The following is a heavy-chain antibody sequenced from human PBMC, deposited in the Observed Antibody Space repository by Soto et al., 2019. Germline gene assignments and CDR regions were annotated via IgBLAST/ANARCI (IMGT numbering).Heavy chain of an antibody. V-gene: IGHV3-13*05. CDR1: GFTFSAYD. Sequence: EVQLVESGGGVVQPGESLRLSCAASGFTFSAYDMHWVRQTTGKGLEWVSAIGAADDPYYLGSVKGRFTISRENAKNSFYLKMNSLRAEDTAVYYGARADSGRLPRRADYYFAMDVWGQGTTVTVSS. CDR2: IGAADDP. J-gene: IGHJ6*02. CDR3: ARADSGRLPRRADYYFAMDV. D-gene: IGHD6-25*01.